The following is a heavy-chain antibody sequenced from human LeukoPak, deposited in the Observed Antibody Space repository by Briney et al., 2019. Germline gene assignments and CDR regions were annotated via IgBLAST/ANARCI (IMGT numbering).Heavy chain of an antibody. CDR2: IKQDGSEK. CDR1: GFIFSTHW. V-gene: IGHV3-7*01. Sequence: GGSLRLSSAGSGFIFSTHWMIWVRQAQGKGLEWVAKIKQDGSEKNYVDSVKGPFTISRDNTKSSMYLQMNSLRAEDTAVYYCVRYRDGEYDFWGQGTLVTVSS. D-gene: IGHD4-17*01. J-gene: IGHJ4*02. CDR3: VRYRDGEYDF.